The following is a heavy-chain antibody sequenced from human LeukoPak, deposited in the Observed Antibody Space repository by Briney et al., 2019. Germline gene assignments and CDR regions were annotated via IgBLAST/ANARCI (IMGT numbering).Heavy chain of an antibody. CDR2: ISSSGSTI. CDR1: GFTFSSYE. Sequence: GGSLRLSCAASGFTFSSYEMNWVRQAPGKGLEWVSYISSSGSTIYYADSVKGRFTISRDNAKNSLYLQMSSLRAEDTAVYYCARVGLRYFDWLSHHYYFDYWGQGTLVTVSS. V-gene: IGHV3-48*03. D-gene: IGHD3-9*01. CDR3: ARVGLRYFDWLSHHYYFDY. J-gene: IGHJ4*02.